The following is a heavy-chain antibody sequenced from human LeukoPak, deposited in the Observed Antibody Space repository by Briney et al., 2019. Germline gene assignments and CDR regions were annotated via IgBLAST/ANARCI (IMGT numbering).Heavy chain of an antibody. CDR1: GFTFSSYG. V-gene: IGHV3-30*18. CDR2: ISYDGSNK. Sequence: GGSLRLSCAASGFTFSSYGMHWVRQAPGKGLEWVAVISYDGSNKYYADSVKGRFTISRDNSKNTLYLQMNSLRAEDTAVYYCAKDDSSGYPAYYFDYWGQGTLVTVSS. CDR3: AKDDSSGYPAYYFDY. J-gene: IGHJ4*02. D-gene: IGHD3-22*01.